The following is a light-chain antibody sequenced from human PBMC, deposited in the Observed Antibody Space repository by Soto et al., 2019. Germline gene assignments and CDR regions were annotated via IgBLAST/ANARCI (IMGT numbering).Light chain of an antibody. Sequence: DIQMTQSPSTLSASLGDRVTITCRASQSLSTWLAWYQQKPGKAPKLLIYKASSLKSGVPSRFSGSGSGTEFTLTISSLQPDDFAPYYCQQYNSYPYTFGQGTKLEIK. J-gene: IGKJ2*01. CDR3: QQYNSYPYT. CDR2: KAS. CDR1: QSLSTW. V-gene: IGKV1-5*03.